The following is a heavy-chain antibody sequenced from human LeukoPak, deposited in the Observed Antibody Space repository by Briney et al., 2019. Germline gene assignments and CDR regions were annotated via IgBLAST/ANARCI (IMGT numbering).Heavy chain of an antibody. CDR1: GGPIRSYY. CDR2: IYYSGST. J-gene: IGHJ4*02. CDR3: ARTRPGYSSGWTFDY. V-gene: IGHV4-59*01. Sequence: SETLSLTCTVSGGPIRSYYWSWIRQPPGKGLEWIGYIYYSGSTNYNPSLKSRVTISVDTSKNQFSLKLSSVTAADTAVYYCARTRPGYSSGWTFDYWGQGTLVTVSS. D-gene: IGHD6-19*01.